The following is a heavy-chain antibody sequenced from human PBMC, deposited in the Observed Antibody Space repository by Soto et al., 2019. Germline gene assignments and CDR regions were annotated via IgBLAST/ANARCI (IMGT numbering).Heavy chain of an antibody. D-gene: IGHD6-13*01. V-gene: IGHV1-46*01. Sequence: GASVKVSCKASGYTFTSYYMHWVRQAPGQGLEWMGIINPSGGSTSYAQKFQGWVTMTRDTSISTAYMELSRLTSDDTAVYYCARQQSGLDYWGQGTLVTVSS. CDR1: GYTFTSYY. CDR2: INPSGGST. J-gene: IGHJ4*02. CDR3: ARQQSGLDY.